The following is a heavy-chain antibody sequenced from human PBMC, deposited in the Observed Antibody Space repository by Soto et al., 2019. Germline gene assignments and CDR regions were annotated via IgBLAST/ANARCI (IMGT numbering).Heavy chain of an antibody. Sequence: GGSLRLSCAASGFTFSSYGMHWVRQAPGKGLEWVAVIWYDGSNKYYADSVKGRFTISRDNSKNTLYLQMNSLRAEDTAVYYCATDTIFGEDYSYMDVWGKGTTVTVSS. J-gene: IGHJ6*03. CDR2: IWYDGSNK. CDR1: GFTFSSYG. D-gene: IGHD3-3*01. CDR3: ATDTIFGEDYSYMDV. V-gene: IGHV3-33*01.